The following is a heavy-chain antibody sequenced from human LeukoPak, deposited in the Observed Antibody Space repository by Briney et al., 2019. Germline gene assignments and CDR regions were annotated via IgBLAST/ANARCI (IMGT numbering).Heavy chain of an antibody. Sequence: SETLSLTCAVYGGSFSGYYWSWIRQSPGKGLEWIGEINHSGSTNYNPSLKSRVTISVDTSKNQFSLKLSSVTAADTAAYYCARGYYDIFNYWGQGTLVTVSS. D-gene: IGHD3-9*01. CDR3: ARGYYDIFNY. V-gene: IGHV4-34*01. CDR1: GGSFSGYY. J-gene: IGHJ4*02. CDR2: INHSGST.